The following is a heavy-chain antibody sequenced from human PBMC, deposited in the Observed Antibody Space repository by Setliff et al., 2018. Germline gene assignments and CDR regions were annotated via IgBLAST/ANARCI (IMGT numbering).Heavy chain of an antibody. CDR3: ARGRAGHSGH. J-gene: IGHJ4*02. V-gene: IGHV4-31*03. Sequence: PSETLSLTCTVSGGSISSGGYYWSWIRQHPGKGLEWIGYIYYSGSTSYYNPSLKSRVTISVDTSKNQFSLKLSSVTAADTAGYYCARGRAGHSGHWGQGTLVTVLL. CDR1: GGSISSGGYY. CDR2: IYYSGSTS. D-gene: IGHD6-19*01.